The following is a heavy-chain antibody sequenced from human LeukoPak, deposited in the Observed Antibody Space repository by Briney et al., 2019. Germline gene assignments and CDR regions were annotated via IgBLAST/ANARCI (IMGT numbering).Heavy chain of an antibody. CDR3: ARHLSHPDRNAFDI. CDR2: IYYSGNT. CDR1: GGSISSYY. J-gene: IGHJ3*02. V-gene: IGHV4-59*08. D-gene: IGHD1-14*01. Sequence: PSETLSLTCTVSGGSISSYYWSWIRQPPGKGLEYIGYIYYSGNTNSNPSLNSRVTISVDTSKNQFSLKLNSVTAADTAVYYCARHLSHPDRNAFDIWGQGTMVTVSS.